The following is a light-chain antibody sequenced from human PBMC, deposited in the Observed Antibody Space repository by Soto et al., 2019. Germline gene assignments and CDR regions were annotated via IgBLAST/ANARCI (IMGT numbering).Light chain of an antibody. Sequence: EIVLTQSPDTLSLSPGERATLSCRASQSVSSSYLAWYQQKVGQAPRLLIYGASSRATGIPDRFSGSGSETDFTLTISRLEPEDVAVYYCQQYGSSPPLTFGGGTKVEIK. J-gene: IGKJ4*01. V-gene: IGKV3-20*01. CDR2: GAS. CDR1: QSVSSSY. CDR3: QQYGSSPPLT.